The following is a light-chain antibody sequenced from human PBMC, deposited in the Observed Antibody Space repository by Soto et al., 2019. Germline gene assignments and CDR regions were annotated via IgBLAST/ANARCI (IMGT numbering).Light chain of an antibody. CDR2: KAS. J-gene: IGKJ1*01. V-gene: IGKV1-39*01. CDR3: QQLNSYPRT. CDR1: QSISSY. Sequence: DIQMTQSPSSLSASVVDRVTITCLASQSISSYLNWYQQKPGKAPKLLIYKASNLESGVPSRFSGSGSGTDFTLTISSLQPEDFATYYCQQLNSYPRTFGQGTKVDIK.